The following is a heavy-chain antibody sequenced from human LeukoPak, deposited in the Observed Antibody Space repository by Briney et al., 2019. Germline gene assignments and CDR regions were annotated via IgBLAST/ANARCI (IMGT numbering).Heavy chain of an antibody. D-gene: IGHD4-17*01. CDR2: INPNSGGT. CDR3: ARASNCTSVRRLSAG. Sequence: ASVKVSCKASGYTFTGYYMHWVRQAPGQGLEWMGWINPNSGGTNYAQKFQGRVTTTRDTSISTAYMELSRLRSDDTAVYYCARASNCTSVRRLSAGGGQDTQLTVSA. CDR1: GYTFTGYY. V-gene: IGHV1-2*02. J-gene: IGHJ1*01.